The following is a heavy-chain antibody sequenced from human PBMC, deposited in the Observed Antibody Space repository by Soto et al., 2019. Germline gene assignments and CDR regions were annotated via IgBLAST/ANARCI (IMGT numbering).Heavy chain of an antibody. V-gene: IGHV5-51*01. Sequence: GESLKISCKGSGYSFTSYWIGWVRQMPGKGREWMGIIYPGDSDTRYSPSFQGQVTISADKSISTAYLQWSSLKASDTAMYYCARRGVAARPDYYGMDVWGQGTTVTVSS. CDR1: GYSFTSYW. CDR2: IYPGDSDT. CDR3: ARRGVAARPDYYGMDV. D-gene: IGHD6-6*01. J-gene: IGHJ6*02.